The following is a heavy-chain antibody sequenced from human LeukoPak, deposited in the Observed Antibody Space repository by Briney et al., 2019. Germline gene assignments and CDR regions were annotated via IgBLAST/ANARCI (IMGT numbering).Heavy chain of an antibody. Sequence: GGSLRLSCAASGFTVSSNYMSWVRQAQGKGLEWVSVIYSGGSTYYADSVKGRFTISRDNSKNTLYLQMNSLRAEDTAVYYCARAPRDSSGSPYYYYGMDVWGQGTTVTVSS. J-gene: IGHJ6*02. CDR1: GFTVSSNY. V-gene: IGHV3-53*01. D-gene: IGHD6-19*01. CDR3: ARAPRDSSGSPYYYYGMDV. CDR2: IYSGGST.